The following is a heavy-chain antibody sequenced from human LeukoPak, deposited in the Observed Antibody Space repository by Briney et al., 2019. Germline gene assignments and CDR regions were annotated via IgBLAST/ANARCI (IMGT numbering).Heavy chain of an antibody. V-gene: IGHV4-30-2*01. J-gene: IGHJ5*02. CDR1: GGSISSGGYY. CDR2: IYHSGST. Sequence: SGTLSLTCTVSGGSISSGGYYWSWIRQPPGKGLEWIGYIYHSGSTYYNPSLKSRVTISVDRSKNQFSLKLSSVTAADTAVYYCARLYCRSTSCSPNWFDPWGQGTLVTVSS. D-gene: IGHD2-2*01. CDR3: ARLYCRSTSCSPNWFDP.